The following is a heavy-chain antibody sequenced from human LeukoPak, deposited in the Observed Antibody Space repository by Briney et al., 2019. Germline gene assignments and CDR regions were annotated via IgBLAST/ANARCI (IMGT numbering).Heavy chain of an antibody. CDR2: INWNGGST. CDR3: ARVASGTWYGDY. V-gene: IGHV3-20*04. D-gene: IGHD6-13*01. CDR1: GFTFDDYG. Sequence: PGGSLRLSCAASGFTFDDYGMSWVRQAPGKGLEWVSGINWNGGSTGYADSVKGRFTISRDNPKNSLYLQMNSLRAEDTAVYYCARVASGTWYGDYWGQGTLVTVSS. J-gene: IGHJ4*02.